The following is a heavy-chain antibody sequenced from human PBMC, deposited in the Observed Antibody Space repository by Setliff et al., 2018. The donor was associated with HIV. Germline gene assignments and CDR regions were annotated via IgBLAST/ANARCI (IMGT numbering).Heavy chain of an antibody. CDR3: ARRDGRSMNAFQI. CDR2: IHPDDSNI. J-gene: IGHJ3*01. V-gene: IGHV5-51*01. Sequence: PGESLKISCKAVDYTFTTYWIGWVRQMPGEGLEWMGIIHPDDSNIRYNPSFQSQVTISADKSITTAYLEIHNLKASDTATYYCARRDGRSMNAFQIWGPGTMVTV. D-gene: IGHD6-13*01. CDR1: DYTFTTYW.